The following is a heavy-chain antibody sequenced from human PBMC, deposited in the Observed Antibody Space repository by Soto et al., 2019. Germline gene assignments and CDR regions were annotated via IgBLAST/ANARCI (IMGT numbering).Heavy chain of an antibody. Sequence: VKVSCKASGGTFSSYAISWVRQAPGQGLEWMGGIIPIFGTANYAQKFQGRVTMTRDTSTSTVYMELSSLRSEDTAVYYCARDPNILTGYYYYYYMDVWGKGTTVTVSS. CDR3: ARDPNILTGYYYYYYMDV. D-gene: IGHD3-9*01. CDR1: GGTFSSYA. CDR2: IIPIFGTA. J-gene: IGHJ6*03. V-gene: IGHV1-69*05.